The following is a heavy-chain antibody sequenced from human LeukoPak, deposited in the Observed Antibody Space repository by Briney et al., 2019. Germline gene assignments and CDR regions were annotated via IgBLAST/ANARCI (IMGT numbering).Heavy chain of an antibody. V-gene: IGHV4-39*01. CDR2: IYYSGST. J-gene: IGHJ4*02. Sequence: SETLSLTCTVSGGSISSSSYYWGGVRQPPGKGLEWIGSIYYSGSTYYNSSLKSRVTISVDTSKNQFSLKLTSATAADTAVYYCARQVYYYDRSGYYYVDFFDFWGQGTLVTVSS. D-gene: IGHD3-22*01. CDR3: ARQVYYYDRSGYYYVDFFDF. CDR1: GGSISSSSYY.